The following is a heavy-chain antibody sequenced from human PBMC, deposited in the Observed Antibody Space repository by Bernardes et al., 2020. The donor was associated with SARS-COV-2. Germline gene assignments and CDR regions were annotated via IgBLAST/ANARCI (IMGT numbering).Heavy chain of an antibody. D-gene: IGHD3-10*01. CDR3: ARYGLSGYGLSGRKFLSYYYYGMDV. CDR2: IYPDEFLI. V-gene: IGHV5-51*01. Sequence: GESLKISCKASEYSFTKYWIGWVRQMPGRGLEWIGMIYPDEFLIKYSPSLQGQVTISADGSINTAYLQWSSLKASDTAIYYCARYGLSGYGLSGRKFLSYYYYGMDVWGQGTTVTVSS. CDR1: EYSFTKYW. J-gene: IGHJ6*02.